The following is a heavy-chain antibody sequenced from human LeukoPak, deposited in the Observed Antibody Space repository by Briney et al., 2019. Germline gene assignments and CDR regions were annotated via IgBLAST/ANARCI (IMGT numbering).Heavy chain of an antibody. V-gene: IGHV4-59*01. CDR3: ERVVIGYGYGSYFDY. D-gene: IGHD5-18*01. Sequence: SETQSLTCSVSRGSIQSCYWLWLRQPPGKGLEWIGYIYYSGSTNYNPSLKSRVTISVDTSKNQFSLKLSSVTAADTAVYYCERVVIGYGYGSYFDYWGQGTLVTVSS. J-gene: IGHJ4*02. CDR1: RGSIQSCY. CDR2: IYYSGST.